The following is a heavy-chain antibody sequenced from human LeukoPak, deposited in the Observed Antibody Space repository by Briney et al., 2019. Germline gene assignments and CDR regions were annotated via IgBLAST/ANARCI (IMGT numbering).Heavy chain of an antibody. CDR1: AFTFSSYS. V-gene: IGHV3-21*01. CDR3: ARDQRGPTVTTFDY. J-gene: IGHJ4*02. CDR2: ISLSSSYI. D-gene: IGHD4-17*01. Sequence: GGSLRLSCAASAFTFSSYSMNWVRQAPGKGLEWVSSISLSSSYIYYADSVKGRFTISRDNAKNSLYLQMNSLRAEDTAVYYCARDQRGPTVTTFDYWGQGTLVTVSS.